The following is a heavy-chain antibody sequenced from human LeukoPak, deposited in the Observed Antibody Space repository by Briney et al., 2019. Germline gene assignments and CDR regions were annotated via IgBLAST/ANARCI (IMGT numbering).Heavy chain of an antibody. Sequence: GESLKISCRGSGYSFATYWIGWVRQMPGKGLEWMGIIYPGDSDSRYSPSFQGQVTISADKSISTAYLQWSSLKASDTAMYYCARQIIAVAGTEAFDNWGQGTMVTVSS. CDR2: IYPGDSDS. J-gene: IGHJ3*02. D-gene: IGHD6-19*01. V-gene: IGHV5-51*01. CDR1: GYSFATYW. CDR3: ARQIIAVAGTEAFDN.